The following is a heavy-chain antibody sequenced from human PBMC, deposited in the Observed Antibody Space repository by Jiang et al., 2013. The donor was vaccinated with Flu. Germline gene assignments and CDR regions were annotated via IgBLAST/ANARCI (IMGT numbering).Heavy chain of an antibody. D-gene: IGHD4-17*01. Sequence: VQLVESGAEVKKPGESLKISCKASGYIFVNYWIGWVRQVPGKGLQWMGIIFPTDSDATYSPSFQGQVTISADKSITTAFLEWSSLKTSDTAIYYCARRKATGEYGAPEDPFDFWGHGTQVTVSS. J-gene: IGHJ4*01. CDR1: GYIFVNYW. CDR2: IFPTDSDA. CDR3: ARRKATGEYGAPEDPFDF. V-gene: IGHV5-51*01.